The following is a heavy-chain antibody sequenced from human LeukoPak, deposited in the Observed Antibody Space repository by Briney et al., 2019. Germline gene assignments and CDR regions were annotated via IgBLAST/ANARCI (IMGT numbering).Heavy chain of an antibody. J-gene: IGHJ4*02. Sequence: GASVKVSCKASGYTFTSYDINWVRQATGQGLEWMGWMNPNSGNTGYAQKFQGRVTMTRDTSISTAYMELSRLRSDDTAVYYCARDYCSSTSCYDLLDYWGQGTLVTVSS. CDR3: ARDYCSSTSCYDLLDY. CDR2: MNPNSGNT. CDR1: GYTFTSYD. V-gene: IGHV1-8*02. D-gene: IGHD2-2*01.